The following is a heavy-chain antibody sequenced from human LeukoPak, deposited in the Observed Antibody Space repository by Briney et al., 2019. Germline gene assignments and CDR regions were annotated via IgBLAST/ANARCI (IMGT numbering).Heavy chain of an antibody. V-gene: IGHV3-74*01. J-gene: IGHJ4*02. CDR1: GFTFSNYM. CDR2: IASDGSST. CDR3: ARGRPHGNDY. D-gene: IGHD4-23*01. Sequence: GGSLRLSCAASGFTFSNYMMHWVRQAPGKGLVWVSRIASDGSSTTYADSVKGRFSISRDNAKNTLYLQMNSLRVEDTAVYYCARGRPHGNDYWGQGTLVTVSS.